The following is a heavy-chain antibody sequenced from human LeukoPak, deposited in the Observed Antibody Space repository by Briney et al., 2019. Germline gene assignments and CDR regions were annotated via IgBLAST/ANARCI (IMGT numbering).Heavy chain of an antibody. CDR1: GFTFSSYS. D-gene: IGHD5-18*01. CDR2: INFSSSII. V-gene: IGHV3-48*04. Sequence: GGSLRLSCAASGFTFSSYSMNWVRQAPGKGLEWVSYINFSSSIIYYADSVKGRFTISRDNAKNSLYLQMNSLRAEDTAVYYCARAHVDTAMARHMHVWGKGTTVTISS. J-gene: IGHJ6*03. CDR3: ARAHVDTAMARHMHV.